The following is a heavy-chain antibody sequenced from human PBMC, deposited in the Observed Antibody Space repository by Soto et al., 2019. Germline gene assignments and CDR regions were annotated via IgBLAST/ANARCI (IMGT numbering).Heavy chain of an antibody. CDR2: IWYDGSYK. J-gene: IGHJ4*02. Sequence: QVQLVESGGGVVQPGRSLRLSCVASGFTFSNYAMHWVRQAPGKGLEWVALIWYDGSYKYFADSVKGRFTISRDNSKNTLYVHMNSVRAEDTAVYYCARDLSSGCWFDYWGQGTLVTVSS. D-gene: IGHD6-25*01. V-gene: IGHV3-33*01. CDR3: ARDLSSGCWFDY. CDR1: GFTFSNYA.